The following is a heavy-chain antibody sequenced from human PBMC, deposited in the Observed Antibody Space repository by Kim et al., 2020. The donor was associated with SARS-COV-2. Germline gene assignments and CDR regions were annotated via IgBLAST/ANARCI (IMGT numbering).Heavy chain of an antibody. Sequence: GASLQISCKGSENTFITSWIGWVRQMPGKGLEWMGTIYPGDSDTRYRPSFQGQVTISADKSIITAYLQWSSLKASDSAMYYCARSDYFASGTYYIDWGQGTLVTVSS. CDR3: ARSDYFASGTYYID. CDR2: IYPGDSDT. D-gene: IGHD3-10*01. J-gene: IGHJ4*02. CDR1: ENTFITSW. V-gene: IGHV5-51*01.